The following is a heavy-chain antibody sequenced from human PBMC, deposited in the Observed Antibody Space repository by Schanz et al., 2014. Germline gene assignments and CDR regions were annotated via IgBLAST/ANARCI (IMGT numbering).Heavy chain of an antibody. Sequence: VQLVESGGGLVKPGDSLRLSCAASGFTFSRYAMHWVRQAPGKGLEWVAVISNDGSDEHYADSVKGRFTISRDNSRNTLYLQMDGLRADDTAVYYCAKPPPGYMISWYTYYFVSWGQGTLVTVSS. D-gene: IGHD6-13*01. CDR1: GFTFSRYA. V-gene: IGHV3-30*04. J-gene: IGHJ4*02. CDR2: ISNDGSDE. CDR3: AKPPPGYMISWYTYYFVS.